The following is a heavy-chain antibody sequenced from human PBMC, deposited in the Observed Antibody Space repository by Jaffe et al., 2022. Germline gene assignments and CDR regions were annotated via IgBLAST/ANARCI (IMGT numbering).Heavy chain of an antibody. CDR3: ARRRVRYAAYNGGTFDI. D-gene: IGHD3-16*01. J-gene: IGHJ3*02. CDR2: IYRDNDK. V-gene: IGHV2-5*02. CDR1: GFSFTTSGVS. Sequence: QITLKESGPALVKPTQTLTLTCTFSGFSFTTSGVSVGWIRQPPGKALEWLAVIYRDNDKRYNPSLKSRLTIIKDSSNNQVFLTVTDMDPVDTATYFCARRRVRYAAYNGGTFDIWGQGTVVTVSS.